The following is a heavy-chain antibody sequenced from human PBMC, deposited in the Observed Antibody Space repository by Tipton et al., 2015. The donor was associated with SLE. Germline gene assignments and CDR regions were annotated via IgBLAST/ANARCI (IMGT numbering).Heavy chain of an antibody. D-gene: IGHD3-10*01. CDR3: ARDVPGITMVQGDALDI. Sequence: TLSLTCAVSGGSISNYYWSWIRQSPGKGLEWIGYIYHTESPNYNPSLKSRATISVDSSKNRFSLKLSSVTTADTAVYYCARDVPGITMVQGDALDIWGQGTMVTVSS. CDR2: IYHTESP. CDR1: GGSISNYY. J-gene: IGHJ3*02. V-gene: IGHV4-59*01.